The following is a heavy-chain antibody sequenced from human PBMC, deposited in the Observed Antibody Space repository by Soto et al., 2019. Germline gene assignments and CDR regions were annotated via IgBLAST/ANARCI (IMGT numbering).Heavy chain of an antibody. CDR1: GFTFSSYG. J-gene: IGHJ4*02. V-gene: IGHV3-33*01. Sequence: QVQLVESGGGVVQPGRSLRLSCAASGFTFSSYGMHWVRQAPGKGLEWVAVIWYDGSNKYYADSVKGRFTISRDNSKNTLYLQMNSLRAEDTAVYYCARGAYYDSSGYYYWGQGTLVTVSS. CDR2: IWYDGSNK. CDR3: ARGAYYDSSGYYY. D-gene: IGHD3-22*01.